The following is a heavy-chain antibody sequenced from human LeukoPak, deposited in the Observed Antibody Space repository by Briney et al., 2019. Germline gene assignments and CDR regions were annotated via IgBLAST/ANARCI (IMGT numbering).Heavy chain of an antibody. J-gene: IGHJ4*02. V-gene: IGHV5-51*01. D-gene: IGHD3-10*01. CDR2: IYPGDSDT. Sequence: GESLKISCKGSGYTFTNYWIGWVRQMPGKRLEWMGIIYPGDSDTRYSPSFQGQVTISADKSISTAYLQWRSLKASDTAMYYCARPDGAYGSGSYFHYWGQGTLVTVSS. CDR1: GYTFTNYW. CDR3: ARPDGAYGSGSYFHY.